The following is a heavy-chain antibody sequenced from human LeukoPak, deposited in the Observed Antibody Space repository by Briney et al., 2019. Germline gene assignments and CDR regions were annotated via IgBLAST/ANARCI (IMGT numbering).Heavy chain of an antibody. J-gene: IGHJ4*02. D-gene: IGHD3-10*01. Sequence: GGSLRLSCEASGFSVSSNYMTWVRQAPGKGLEWVSVIYSGGSTYYADSVKGRFIISRDNSKNTVYLQMNSLRAEDTAVYYCARVIGVVRADYYFDYWGQGTLVTVSS. CDR2: IYSGGST. V-gene: IGHV3-53*01. CDR1: GFSVSSNY. CDR3: ARVIGVVRADYYFDY.